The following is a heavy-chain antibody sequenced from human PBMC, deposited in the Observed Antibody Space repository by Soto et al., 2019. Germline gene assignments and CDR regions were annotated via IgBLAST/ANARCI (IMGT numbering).Heavy chain of an antibody. CDR1: CYSISSGYY. D-gene: IGHD5-12*01. Sequence: SETLSLTCAVSCYSISSGYYWGWIRQPPGKGLEWIGNIYHSGNTYYNPSLKSRVTMSVDTSKNQFSLKVTSVTAADTAVYYCARGATEMATIIKWFDPWGQGTLVTVSS. CDR2: IYHSGNT. J-gene: IGHJ5*02. CDR3: ARGATEMATIIKWFDP. V-gene: IGHV4-38-2*01.